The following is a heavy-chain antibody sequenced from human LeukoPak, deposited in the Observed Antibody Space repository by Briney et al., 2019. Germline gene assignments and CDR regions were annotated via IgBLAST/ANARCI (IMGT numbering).Heavy chain of an antibody. CDR3: ARTKKIVVVPAASDWFDP. J-gene: IGHJ5*02. Sequence: ASVKVSCKASGYTFTRYGISWVRQAPGQGLEWMGWINAYNGNTNYAQKLQGRVTMTTDTSTSTAYMELRGLRSDDTAVYYCARTKKIVVVPAASDWFDPWGQGTLVTVSS. D-gene: IGHD2-2*01. CDR1: GYTFTRYG. CDR2: INAYNGNT. V-gene: IGHV1-18*01.